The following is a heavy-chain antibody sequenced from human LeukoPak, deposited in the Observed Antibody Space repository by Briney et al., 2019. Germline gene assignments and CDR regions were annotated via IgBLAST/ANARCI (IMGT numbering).Heavy chain of an antibody. CDR1: GDSITGSNYH. J-gene: IGHJ5*02. V-gene: IGHV4-39*07. CDR2: VHHTGRA. Sequence: SETLSLTCTVSGDSITGSNYHWGWIRQPPGKGLEWLGTVHHTGRAFYHPSLRGRTTVSVDTSKNQFSLKLTSVTAADTVVCYCAREPDAWGQGILVTVSS. CDR3: AREPDA.